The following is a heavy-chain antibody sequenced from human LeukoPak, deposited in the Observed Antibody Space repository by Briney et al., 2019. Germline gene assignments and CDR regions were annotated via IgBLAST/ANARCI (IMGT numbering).Heavy chain of an antibody. D-gene: IGHD6-13*01. Sequence: GESLKISCKGSGYTFTTYWIGWVRAMPGKGLEWMGIIYPGDSDPRYSPSFQGQVTISADKSISTAYLQWSSLKASASAMYYCVRHGLGSSWFGFDYWGQGTLVTVSS. CDR2: IYPGDSDP. CDR1: GYTFTTYW. V-gene: IGHV5-51*01. CDR3: VRHGLGSSWFGFDY. J-gene: IGHJ4*02.